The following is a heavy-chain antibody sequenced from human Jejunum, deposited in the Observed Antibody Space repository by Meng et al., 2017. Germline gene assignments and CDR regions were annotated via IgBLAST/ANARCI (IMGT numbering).Heavy chain of an antibody. J-gene: IGHJ4*02. Sequence: SQTLSLTCAISGDSVSSHSVAWNWIRQSPSRGLEWLGRTYYRSKWYNDYAVSVKSRITINSDTSKNQFSLQLNSVTPEDTAVYYCVRSNYYDSRGFPSPNYFDYWGQGTLVTVSS. V-gene: IGHV6-1*01. CDR3: VRSNYYDSRGFPSPNYFDY. CDR2: TYYRSKWYN. D-gene: IGHD3-22*01. CDR1: GDSVSSHSVA.